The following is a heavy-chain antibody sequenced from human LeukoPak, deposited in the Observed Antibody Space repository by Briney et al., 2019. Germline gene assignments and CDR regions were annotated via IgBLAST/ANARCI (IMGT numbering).Heavy chain of an antibody. CDR1: GFTFTSSA. Sequence: GASVKVSCKASGFTFTSSAMQWVRQARGQRLEWIGRIVVGSGNTNYAQKFQERVTITRDMSTSTAYMELSSLRSEDTAVYYCAADSSSRIYYYYGMDVWGQGTTVTVSS. V-gene: IGHV1-58*02. D-gene: IGHD2-2*01. CDR2: IVVGSGNT. CDR3: AADSSSRIYYYYGMDV. J-gene: IGHJ6*02.